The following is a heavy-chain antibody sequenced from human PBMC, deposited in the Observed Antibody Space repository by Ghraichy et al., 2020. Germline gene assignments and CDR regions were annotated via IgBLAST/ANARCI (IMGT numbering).Heavy chain of an antibody. J-gene: IGHJ4*02. V-gene: IGHV3-23*01. D-gene: IGHD1-26*01. Sequence: GGSLRLSCAASGFTFSSYAMSWVRQAPGKGLEWVSAISGSGGNTYYADSVKGRFTVSRDNSKNTLYLQMNSLRTEDTAVYYCAKEPIVGAGGAGYWGQGTLVTVSS. CDR2: ISGSGGNT. CDR1: GFTFSSYA. CDR3: AKEPIVGAGGAGY.